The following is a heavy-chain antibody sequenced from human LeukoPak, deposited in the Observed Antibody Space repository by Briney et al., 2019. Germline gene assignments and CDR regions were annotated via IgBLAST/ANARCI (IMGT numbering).Heavy chain of an antibody. CDR1: GFTFSSYS. V-gene: IGHV3-21*01. Sequence: GGSLRLSCAASGFTFSSYSMNWVRKAPGKGLEWVSSISSSSSYIYYADSVKGRFTISRDNAKNSLYLQMNSLRAEDTAVYYCARGGHDYGDYYAFDIWGQGTMVTVSS. D-gene: IGHD4-17*01. J-gene: IGHJ3*02. CDR2: ISSSSSYI. CDR3: ARGGHDYGDYYAFDI.